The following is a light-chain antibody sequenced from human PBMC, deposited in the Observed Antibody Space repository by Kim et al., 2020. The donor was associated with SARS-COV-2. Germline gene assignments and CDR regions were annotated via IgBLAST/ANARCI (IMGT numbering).Light chain of an antibody. V-gene: IGKV1-NL1*01. J-gene: IGKJ1*01. CDR2: GAS. CDR3: QQSYSIPWT. CDR1: QGISSA. Sequence: SVGQPFTATCRASQGISSALAWYRQRPGIAPKLLLYGASSLQSGVPSRFSGSGFGTDYTLTISSLQPEDVGTYYCQQSYSIPWTFGQGTKVDIK.